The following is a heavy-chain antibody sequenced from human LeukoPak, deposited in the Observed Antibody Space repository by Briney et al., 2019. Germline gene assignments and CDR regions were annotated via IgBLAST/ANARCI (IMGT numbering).Heavy chain of an antibody. CDR3: AKPYYYDSTGYEYYYYGMDV. V-gene: IGHV3-23*01. J-gene: IGHJ6*02. Sequence: GGSLRLSYAGSGFTLSRYAMSWVRQAPGKGLEWVSAISRSGGSTYYADSVKGRSTISRDNSKNTLYLQMSSLRAEDTAIYYCAKPYYYDSTGYEYYYYGMDVWGQGTTVTVSS. D-gene: IGHD3-22*01. CDR2: ISRSGGST. CDR1: GFTLSRYA.